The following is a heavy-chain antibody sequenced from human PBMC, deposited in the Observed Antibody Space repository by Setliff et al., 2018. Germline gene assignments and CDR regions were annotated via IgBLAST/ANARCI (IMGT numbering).Heavy chain of an antibody. J-gene: IGHJ4*02. D-gene: IGHD4-17*01. CDR3: ARLPRTVTHFDY. V-gene: IGHV4-59*01. CDR2: IVYSGSS. Sequence: SETLALTCTVSGVAIRSYYWSWIRQPPGKGLEWIGYIVYSGSSNYNPSLQSRVSISVDTSKNQLSLKLDSLTAADTAVYFCARLPRTVTHFDYWGQGALVTVSS. CDR1: GVAIRSYY.